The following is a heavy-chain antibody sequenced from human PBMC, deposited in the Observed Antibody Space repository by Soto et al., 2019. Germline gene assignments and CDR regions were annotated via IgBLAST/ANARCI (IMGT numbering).Heavy chain of an antibody. J-gene: IGHJ6*02. Sequence: QVQLQESGPGLVKASETLSLTCTVSGGSISSHYWTWIRQPPGKGLEWIGHIYYSGSTNYNPSRKSRLTISVDTSTNQFSLKLTSVTAADTAVYYCARRVLPDVWGQGTTVTVSS. CDR1: GGSISSHY. CDR3: ARRVLPDV. V-gene: IGHV4-59*08. CDR2: IYYSGST.